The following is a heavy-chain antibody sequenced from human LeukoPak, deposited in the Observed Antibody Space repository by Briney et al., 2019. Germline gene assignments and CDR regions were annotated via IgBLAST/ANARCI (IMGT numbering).Heavy chain of an antibody. D-gene: IGHD3-9*01. J-gene: IGHJ6*03. CDR3: ARDSRYFDWLSHYYYYMDV. V-gene: IGHV4-59*12. CDR1: GGSISSYY. Sequence: SETLSLTCTVSGGSISSYYWSWIRQPPGKGLEWIGYIYYSGSTYYNPSLKSRVTISVDTSKNQFSLKLSSVTAADTAVYYCARDSRYFDWLSHYYYYMDVWGKGTTVTVSS. CDR2: IYYSGST.